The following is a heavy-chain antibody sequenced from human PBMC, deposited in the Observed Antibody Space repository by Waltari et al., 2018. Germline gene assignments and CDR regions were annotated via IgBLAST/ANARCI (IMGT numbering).Heavy chain of an antibody. J-gene: IGHJ3*02. CDR1: GGSTGGYY. Sequence: QVQLQESGPGLVKASETLSLTCSVSGGSTGGYYWSWIRQPPGKGLEWIGYIYSSGSTNYNPSLWSRATISIDTAKNQFSLKLTSVTAADTAVYYCAREIVVVTAGGAFDIWGQGTMVTVS. CDR3: AREIVVVTAGGAFDI. D-gene: IGHD2-21*02. CDR2: IYSSGST. V-gene: IGHV4-4*09.